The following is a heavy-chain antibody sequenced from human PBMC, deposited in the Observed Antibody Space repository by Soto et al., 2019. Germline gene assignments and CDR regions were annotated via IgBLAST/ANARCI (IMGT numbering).Heavy chain of an antibody. Sequence: GGSLRLSCGASGFTFSSYVMHWVCQAPGKGLEWVALIWYDGSNEYYADSVKGRFAISRDNSKNTVYLQMNTLRADDTAVYYCARDRNPDCGADCSTAPMVVWGPGTTVTVSS. D-gene: IGHD2-21*02. CDR3: ARDRNPDCGADCSTAPMVV. J-gene: IGHJ6*02. CDR2: IWYDGSNE. CDR1: GFTFSSYV. V-gene: IGHV3-33*01.